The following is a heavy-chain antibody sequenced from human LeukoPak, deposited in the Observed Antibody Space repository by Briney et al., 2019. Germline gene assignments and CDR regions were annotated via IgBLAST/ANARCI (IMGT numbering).Heavy chain of an antibody. D-gene: IGHD3-10*02. CDR2: IIPIFGTA. CDR1: EGTFSTYA. J-gene: IGHJ4*02. Sequence: PSVKVSCKASEGTFSTYAISWVRRAPGQGLEWMGGIIPIFGTANYAQKFQGRVTITADESTSTAYMELSSLRSEDTAVYYCARGKSCSRSYYPYYLDYWGQGTLVTVSS. CDR3: ARGKSCSRSYYPYYLDY. V-gene: IGHV1-69*01.